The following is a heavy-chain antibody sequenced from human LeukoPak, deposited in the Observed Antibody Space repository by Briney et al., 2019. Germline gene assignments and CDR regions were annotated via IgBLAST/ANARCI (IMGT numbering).Heavy chain of an antibody. J-gene: IGHJ4*02. Sequence: GGSLRLSCAASGFTFDDYAIHWVRQAPGKGLEWVSGISWNGDGIGYADSVKGRFTISRDNAKNSLYLQMNSLRAEDTALYYCAKARGYSYLQDFDYWGQGTLVTVSS. V-gene: IGHV3-9*01. CDR2: ISWNGDGI. CDR1: GFTFDDYA. D-gene: IGHD5-18*01. CDR3: AKARGYSYLQDFDY.